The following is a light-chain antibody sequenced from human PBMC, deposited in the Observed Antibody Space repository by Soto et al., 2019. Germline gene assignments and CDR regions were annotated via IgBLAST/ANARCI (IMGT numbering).Light chain of an antibody. J-gene: IGKJ5*01. Sequence: EIVLTQSPATLSMSPGARATLSCRASQTFSSHLAWYQQKPGQAPRLLIYDASKRATGIPARFSGRGSGTDFTLTIISLEPEEFAVYYCQQRSNWPPVITFGQGTRLEIK. CDR3: QQRSNWPPVIT. CDR2: DAS. V-gene: IGKV3-11*01. CDR1: QTFSSH.